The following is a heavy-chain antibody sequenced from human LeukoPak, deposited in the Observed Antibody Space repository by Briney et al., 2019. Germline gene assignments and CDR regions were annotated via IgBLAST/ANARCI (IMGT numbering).Heavy chain of an antibody. Sequence: SVKGRFTISRDNAKNSLYLQMNSLRAEDTAVYYCARDRSLQNYYFDYWGQGTLVTVSS. CDR3: ARDRSLQNYYFDY. D-gene: IGHD5-24*01. V-gene: IGHV3-11*06. J-gene: IGHJ4*02.